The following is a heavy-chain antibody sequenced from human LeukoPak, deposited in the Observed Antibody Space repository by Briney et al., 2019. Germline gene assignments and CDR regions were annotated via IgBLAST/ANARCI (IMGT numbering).Heavy chain of an antibody. D-gene: IGHD5-12*01. J-gene: IGHJ3*02. V-gene: IGHV3-23*01. Sequence: GGSLRLSCAASGFTFSSYAVSWVRQAPGKGLEWVSAISGSGGYTYYADSVKGRFTISRDNSKNTLYLQMNSLRAEDTAVYYCAKNWGATIYYAFDIWGQGTMVTVSS. CDR1: GFTFSSYA. CDR2: ISGSGGYT. CDR3: AKNWGATIYYAFDI.